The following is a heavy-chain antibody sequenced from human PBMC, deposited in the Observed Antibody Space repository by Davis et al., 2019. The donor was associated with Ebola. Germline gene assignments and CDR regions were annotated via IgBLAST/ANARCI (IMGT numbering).Heavy chain of an antibody. CDR2: INAGNGNT. Sequence: AASVKVSCKASGYTFTSYAMHWVRQAPGQRLEWMGWINAGNGNTKYSQKFQGRVTITRDTSASTAYMELSSLRSEDTAVYYCAREANTAMVGDWGQGTLVTVSS. J-gene: IGHJ4*02. V-gene: IGHV1-3*01. CDR3: AREANTAMVGD. D-gene: IGHD5-18*01. CDR1: GYTFTSYA.